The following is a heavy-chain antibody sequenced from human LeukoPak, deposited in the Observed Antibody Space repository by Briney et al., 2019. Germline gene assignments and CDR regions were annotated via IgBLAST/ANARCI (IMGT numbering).Heavy chain of an antibody. J-gene: IGHJ4*02. CDR1: GNYW. CDR2: INGDGSWT. V-gene: IGHV3-74*01. D-gene: IGHD2-2*01. Sequence: GGSLRLSCAASGNYWMHWVRQAPGKGLVWVSHINGDGSWTSYADSVRGRFTISKDNAKNTVYLQMNNLRAEDTAVYYCVSFYETYWGRGTLVTVSS. CDR3: VSFYETY.